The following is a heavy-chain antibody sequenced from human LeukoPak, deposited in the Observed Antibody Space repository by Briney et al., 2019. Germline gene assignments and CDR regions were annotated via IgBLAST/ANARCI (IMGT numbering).Heavy chain of an antibody. J-gene: IGHJ5*02. CDR3: AKCGTYYP. Sequence: GGSLRLSCAASGFTFSDHYMDWVRQAPGKGLEWVGRTRNKANSYTTEYAASVKGRFTISRDDSKNSLYLQMNSLKTEDTAVYYYAKCGTYYPWGQGALVTVSS. CDR2: TRNKANSYTT. CDR1: GFTFSDHY. D-gene: IGHD1-26*01. V-gene: IGHV3-72*01.